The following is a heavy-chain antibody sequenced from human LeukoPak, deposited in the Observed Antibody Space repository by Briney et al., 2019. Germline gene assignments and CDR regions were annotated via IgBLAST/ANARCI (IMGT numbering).Heavy chain of an antibody. J-gene: IGHJ6*04. V-gene: IGHV4-34*01. D-gene: IGHD3-10*01. CDR1: GGSFSGYY. CDR2: INHSGST. Sequence: PSETLSLTCAVYGGSFSGYYWSWIRQPPGKGLEWIGEINHSGSTNYNPSLKSRVTISVDTSKNQFSLKLSSVTAADTAVYYCARERRYYYGSGKRYGMDVWGKGTTVTVSS. CDR3: ARERRYYYGSGKRYGMDV.